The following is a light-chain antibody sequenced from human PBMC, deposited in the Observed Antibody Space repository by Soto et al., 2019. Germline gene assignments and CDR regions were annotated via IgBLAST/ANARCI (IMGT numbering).Light chain of an antibody. V-gene: IGKV3-15*01. CDR2: GAS. CDR3: QQYNNWPPPT. J-gene: IGKJ1*01. Sequence: EIVMTQSPATLSVSPGERATLSCRASQSVSSNLAWYQQKPGQAPRLLIYGASTRATGIPARFSGSGSGTESTLTISSLQSEDFAVYYCQQYNNWPPPTFGQGTKV. CDR1: QSVSSN.